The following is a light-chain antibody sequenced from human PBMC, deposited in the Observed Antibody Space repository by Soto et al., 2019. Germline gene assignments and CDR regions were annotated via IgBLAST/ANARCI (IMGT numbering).Light chain of an antibody. CDR3: AVWDQSLTGWV. J-gene: IGLJ3*02. V-gene: IGLV1-47*01. CDR2: RDG. CDR1: SSNIGSHF. Sequence: SVLTQPPSASGTPGQSLTISCSGSSSNIGSHFVYWYQHLPGTAPKLLIFRDGQRPSGVPARFFGSKSGTSASLAITGLRSEDEADYYCAVWDQSLTGWVFGGGTKVTVL.